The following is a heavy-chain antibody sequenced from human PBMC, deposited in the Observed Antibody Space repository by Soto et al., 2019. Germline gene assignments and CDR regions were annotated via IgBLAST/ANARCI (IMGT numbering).Heavy chain of an antibody. J-gene: IGHJ6*02. V-gene: IGHV3-30*18. CDR2: MSYDGSNK. CDR3: AKDITMIVVYTLYGMDV. CDR1: GFTFSSYG. D-gene: IGHD3-22*01. Sequence: GGSLRLSCAASGFTFSSYGMHWVRQAPGKGLEWVAVMSYDGSNKYYADSVKGRFTISRDNSKNTLYLQMNSLRAEDTAVYYCAKDITMIVVYTLYGMDVWGQGTTVTVSS.